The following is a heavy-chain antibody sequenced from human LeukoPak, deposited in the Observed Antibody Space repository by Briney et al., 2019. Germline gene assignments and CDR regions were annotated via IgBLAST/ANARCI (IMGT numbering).Heavy chain of an antibody. D-gene: IGHD4-17*01. Sequence: GGSLRLSCAASGFTFSSYAMTWVRQAPGKGPEWVSSIGGSGGSTYYADSVKGWFTISRDNSKNTLYLQMNSLRAEDTAVYYCAKDGTTTVYYYYGMDVWGQGTTVTVSS. CDR1: GFTFSSYA. V-gene: IGHV3-23*01. CDR3: AKDGTTTVYYYYGMDV. J-gene: IGHJ6*02. CDR2: IGGSGGST.